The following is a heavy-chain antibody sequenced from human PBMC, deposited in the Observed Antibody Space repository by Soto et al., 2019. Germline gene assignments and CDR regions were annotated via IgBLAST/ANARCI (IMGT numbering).Heavy chain of an antibody. Sequence: PSETLSLTCTVSGAPVSNYHWNWIRQPPGEALEWIGYISYTGNTNYNPSLMSRVTMSVDTSKNQFSLKLSYVTAADTAVYYCARLHIWTAYPADFWGQGTLVTVSS. V-gene: IGHV4-59*08. CDR2: ISYTGNT. D-gene: IGHD3-9*01. CDR1: GAPVSNYH. CDR3: ARLHIWTAYPADF. J-gene: IGHJ4*02.